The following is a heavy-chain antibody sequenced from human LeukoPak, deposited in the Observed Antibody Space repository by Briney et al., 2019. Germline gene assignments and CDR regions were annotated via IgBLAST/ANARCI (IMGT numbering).Heavy chain of an antibody. D-gene: IGHD3-22*01. CDR1: GYTFTGYA. V-gene: IGHV1-3*01. J-gene: IGHJ4*02. CDR2: LNAGNDKT. CDR3: ARDLDYYDSSGYYYYYFDY. Sequence: ASVKVSCKASGYTFTGYAMHWVRQAPGHRLEWMGWLNAGNDKTKYSQKFQGRVTITRDTSASTAYMELSSLRSEDTAVYYCARDLDYYDSSGYYYYYFDYWGQGTLVTVSS.